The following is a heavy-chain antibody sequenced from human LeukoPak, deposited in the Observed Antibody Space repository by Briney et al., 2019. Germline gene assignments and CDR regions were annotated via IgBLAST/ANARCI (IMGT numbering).Heavy chain of an antibody. D-gene: IGHD4-17*01. J-gene: IGHJ5*02. CDR3: ARGPPLTTDWFDP. V-gene: IGHV1-69*04. CDR1: GGTFSSYA. Sequence: SVKVSCKASGGTFSSYAISWVRQAPGQGLEWMGRIIPILGIANYAQKFQGRVTITADKSTSTAYMELSSLRSEDTAVYYCARGPPLTTDWFDPWGQGTLVTVSS. CDR2: IIPILGIA.